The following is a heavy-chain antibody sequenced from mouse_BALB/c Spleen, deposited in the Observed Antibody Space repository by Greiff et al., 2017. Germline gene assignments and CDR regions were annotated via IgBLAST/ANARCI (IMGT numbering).Heavy chain of an antibody. V-gene: IGHV3-2*02. CDR3: ARGRGLRQGYAMDY. Sequence: EVMLVESGPGLVKPSQSLSLTCTVTGYSITSDYAWNWIRQFPGNKLEWMGYISYSGSTSYNPSLKSRISITRDTSKNQFFLQLNSVTTEDTATYYCARGRGLRQGYAMDYWGQGTSVTVSS. CDR1: GYSITSDYA. CDR2: ISYSGST. D-gene: IGHD2-4*01. J-gene: IGHJ4*01.